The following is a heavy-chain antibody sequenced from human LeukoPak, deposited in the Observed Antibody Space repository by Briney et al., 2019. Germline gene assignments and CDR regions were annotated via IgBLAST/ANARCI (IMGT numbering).Heavy chain of an antibody. Sequence: GGSLRLSCAVSGFTVSSNSMSWVRQAPGKGLEWASVIYSGDRTYYADSVKGRFTISRDNSKTTLYLQMNSLRAEDTAVYYCAIGGSRIVVVPTYYFDYWGQGTLVTVSS. CDR3: AIGGSRIVVVPTYYFDY. V-gene: IGHV3-53*01. D-gene: IGHD3-22*01. CDR1: GFTVSSNS. J-gene: IGHJ4*02. CDR2: IYSGDRT.